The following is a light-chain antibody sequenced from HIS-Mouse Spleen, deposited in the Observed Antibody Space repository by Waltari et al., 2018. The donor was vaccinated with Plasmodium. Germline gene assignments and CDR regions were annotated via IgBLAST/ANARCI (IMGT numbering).Light chain of an antibody. CDR1: QRVSSY. CDR2: DAS. CDR3: QQRSNWPIT. V-gene: IGKV3-11*01. Sequence: EIVLTHSPATLSLSPGERATLSSRASQRVSSYLAWYHQKPGQSPRLLIYDASTRSTGIPARLSGSGSGTDFTLTISSLEPEDFAVYYCQQRSNWPITFGPGTKVDIK. J-gene: IGKJ3*01.